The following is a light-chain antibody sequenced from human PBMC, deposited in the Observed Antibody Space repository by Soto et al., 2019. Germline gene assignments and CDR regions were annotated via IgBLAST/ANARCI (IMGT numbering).Light chain of an antibody. CDR3: HQYGGPRWT. J-gene: IGKJ1*01. V-gene: IGKV3-20*01. CDR2: GAS. CDR1: QSVVTNS. Sequence: EIVLTQSPGTLSLSPGERATRSCVASQSVVTNSLAWYQQKPGQAPRLIIYGASNRATGIPDRFSGRGSGTDFTLTISRLEPEDCAVYYCHQYGGPRWTFVQGTKVDI.